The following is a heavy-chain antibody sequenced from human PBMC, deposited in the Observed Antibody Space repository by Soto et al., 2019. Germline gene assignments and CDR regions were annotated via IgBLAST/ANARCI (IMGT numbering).Heavy chain of an antibody. D-gene: IGHD3-22*01. CDR1: GITISNYP. CDR2: ISGSGDRT. CDR3: VKDDGGYPSTAPH. Sequence: DVQLLESGGGLVQPGGSLRLSCAASGITISNYPMSWVRQAPGKGLDWVSGISGSGDRTYYADSAKGRFTISKDISKNSLSVQMDRLGVEDTAVYFCVKDDGGYPSTAPHWGQGTLVTVSS. J-gene: IGHJ4*02. V-gene: IGHV3-23*01.